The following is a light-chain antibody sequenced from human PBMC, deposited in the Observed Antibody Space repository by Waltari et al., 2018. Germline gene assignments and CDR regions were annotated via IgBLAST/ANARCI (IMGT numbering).Light chain of an antibody. J-gene: IGLJ3*02. Sequence: QSALTQPASVSGSPGQSITISCTGTSSDVGGYNYVSWYQQHPGKAPKLMIYDVSKRPSGVSNRFSGSKSCNTASLTISGLQAEDEADYYCSSYTSSSFFWVFGGGTKLTVL. CDR2: DVS. V-gene: IGLV2-14*01. CDR1: SSDVGGYNY. CDR3: SSYTSSSFFWV.